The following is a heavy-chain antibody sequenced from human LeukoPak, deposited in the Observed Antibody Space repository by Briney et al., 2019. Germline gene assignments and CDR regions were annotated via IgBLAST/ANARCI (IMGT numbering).Heavy chain of an antibody. J-gene: IGHJ4*02. V-gene: IGHV1-69*13. CDR2: IIPIFGTA. Sequence: SVKVSCKASGGTFSSYAISWVRQAPGQGLEWMGGIIPIFGTANYAQKFQGRVTITADESTSTAYMELSSLRSEDTAVYYCARARWFGELFYFYYFDYWGQGTLVTVSS. CDR3: ARARWFGELFYFYYFDY. D-gene: IGHD3-10*01. CDR1: GGTFSSYA.